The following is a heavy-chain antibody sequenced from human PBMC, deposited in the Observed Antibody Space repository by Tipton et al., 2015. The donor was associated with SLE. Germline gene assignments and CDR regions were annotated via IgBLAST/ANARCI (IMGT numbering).Heavy chain of an antibody. CDR1: GASIISNY. CDR3: ARVGLITPDAFDI. D-gene: IGHD5-24*01. V-gene: IGHV4-4*08. CDR2: LYTTRTT. J-gene: IGHJ3*02. Sequence: TLSLTCTVSGASIISNYWTWTRQPPGKGLEWFGYLYTTRTTKYNPPLQSRVTISVDTPKNPFSLKLNSVTAADTAVYYCARVGLITPDAFDIWGEGTMVTVSS.